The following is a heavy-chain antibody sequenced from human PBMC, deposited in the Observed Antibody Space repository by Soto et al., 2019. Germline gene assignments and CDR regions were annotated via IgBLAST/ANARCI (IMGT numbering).Heavy chain of an antibody. CDR2: IYYSGST. D-gene: IGHD3-22*01. CDR3: ARGKYYYDSSGYYVDAFDI. CDR1: GVSISSYY. Sequence: SETLSLTYTVSGVSISSYYWSWILQPPGKGLEWIGYIYYSGSTNYNPSLKSRVTISVDTSKNQFSLKLSSVTAADTAVYYCARGKYYYDSSGYYVDAFDIWGQGTMVTVSS. J-gene: IGHJ3*02. V-gene: IGHV4-59*01.